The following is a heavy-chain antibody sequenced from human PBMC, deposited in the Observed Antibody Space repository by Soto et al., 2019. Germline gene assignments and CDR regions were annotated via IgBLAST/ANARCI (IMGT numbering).Heavy chain of an antibody. Sequence: QVQLVQSGAEVKKPGSSVNVSCKASGGTFSIYAISWVRQAPGQGLEWMGGIIPIFAIKTSAQNSQARPTITADKSTSTAYMELSSLRSEDTAGYYCARGAVVSPDHNPEALYYYCMDVWCQGTTVGVS. CDR2: IIPIFAIK. D-gene: IGHD3-22*01. V-gene: IGHV1-69*17. CDR3: ARGAVVSPDHNPEALYYYCMDV. CDR1: GGTFSIYA. J-gene: IGHJ6*02.